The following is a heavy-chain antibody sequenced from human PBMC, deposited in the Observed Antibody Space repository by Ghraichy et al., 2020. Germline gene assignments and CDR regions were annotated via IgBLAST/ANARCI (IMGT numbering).Heavy chain of an antibody. V-gene: IGHV1-18*01. CDR3: ARDPRVGLGELSPWFEP. D-gene: IGHD3-16*01. J-gene: IGHJ5*02. Sequence: ASLKVSCKASGYTFNMFGISWVRQAPGKGLEWMGWISAYNGYTKYAQKFQGRVTLTTDTSTNTAYMEMRSLRSDDTATYFCARDPRVGLGELSPWFEPWGQGTLVIVSS. CDR1: GYTFNMFG. CDR2: ISAYNGYT.